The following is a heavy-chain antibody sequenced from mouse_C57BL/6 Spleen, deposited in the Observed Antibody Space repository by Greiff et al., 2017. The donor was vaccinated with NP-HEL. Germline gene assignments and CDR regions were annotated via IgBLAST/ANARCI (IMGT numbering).Heavy chain of an antibody. CDR3: ARDLVITTVGYFDV. CDR2: IDPSDSYT. Sequence: QVQLQQPGAELVMPGASVKLSCKASGYTFTSYWMHWVKQRPGQGLEWIGEIDPSDSYTNYNQKFKGKSTLTVDKSSSTAYMQLSSLTSEDSAVYYCARDLVITTVGYFDVWGTGTTVTVSS. CDR1: GYTFTSYW. D-gene: IGHD1-1*01. V-gene: IGHV1-69*01. J-gene: IGHJ1*03.